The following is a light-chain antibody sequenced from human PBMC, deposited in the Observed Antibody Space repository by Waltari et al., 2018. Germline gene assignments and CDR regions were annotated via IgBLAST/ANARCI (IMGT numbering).Light chain of an antibody. CDR1: KLGDKY. Sequence: SYELTQPPSVSVSPGQTASITCSGDKLGDKYVCWYQQRSGQSPVVVIYQDTKRPSGIPGRFSGSNSGNTATLTISGTQAMDEADYYCQAWDSTTLLFGGGTKLTVL. V-gene: IGLV3-1*01. J-gene: IGLJ2*01. CDR2: QDT. CDR3: QAWDSTTLL.